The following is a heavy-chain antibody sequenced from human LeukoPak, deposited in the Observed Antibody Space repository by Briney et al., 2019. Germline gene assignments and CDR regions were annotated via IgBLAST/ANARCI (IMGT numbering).Heavy chain of an antibody. CDR2: ISSSSGYI. J-gene: IGHJ3*02. V-gene: IGHV3-21*01. Sequence: GGSLRLSCAASGFTFSSYSMNWVRQAPGKGLEWVSSISSSSGYIYYADSVKGRFTISRDNAKNSLYMQMNSLRAEDTAVYYCARGGGSRNDAFDIWGQGTMVTVSS. CDR1: GFTFSSYS. CDR3: ARGGGSRNDAFDI. D-gene: IGHD5-12*01.